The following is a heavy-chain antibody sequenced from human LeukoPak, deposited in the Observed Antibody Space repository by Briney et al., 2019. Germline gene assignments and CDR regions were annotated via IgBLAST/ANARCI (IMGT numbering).Heavy chain of an antibody. D-gene: IGHD1-26*01. J-gene: IGHJ4*02. CDR3: ARAGRWELRSFDY. Sequence: GSLRLSCAASGFTFSSYRMSCVRQAPGKGLGLVANIKQDGSEKYYVDSVKGRFTISRDNDKNSLYLQMNRLRAEDTAVYYCARAGRWELRSFDYWRQGTVVSVS. V-gene: IGHV3-7*01. CDR1: GFTFSSYR. CDR2: IKQDGSEK.